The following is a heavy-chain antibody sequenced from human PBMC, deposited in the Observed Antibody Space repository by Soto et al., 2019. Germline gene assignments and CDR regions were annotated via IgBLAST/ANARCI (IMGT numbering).Heavy chain of an antibody. Sequence: VQLLESGGGLVQPGGSLRLSCAASGFTFSSYAMSWVRQAPGKGLEWVSAISGSGGSTYYADSVKGRFTISRDNSKNTLYLQMNSLRAENTAVYYCAKDRSRYCSGGSCHSRFDYWGKGTLVTVSS. D-gene: IGHD2-15*01. J-gene: IGHJ4*02. V-gene: IGHV3-23*01. CDR2: ISGSGGST. CDR1: GFTFSSYA. CDR3: AKDRSRYCSGGSCHSRFDY.